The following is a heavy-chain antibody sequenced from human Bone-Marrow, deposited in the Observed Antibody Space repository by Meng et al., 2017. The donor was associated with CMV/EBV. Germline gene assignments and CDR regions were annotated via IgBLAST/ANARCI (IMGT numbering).Heavy chain of an antibody. CDR3: ARDLAFWSGYYTDYYYYGMDV. CDR2: IYYSGST. CDR1: GGSISSSSYY. V-gene: IGHV4-39*07. J-gene: IGHJ6*01. D-gene: IGHD3-3*01. Sequence: SETLSLTCTVSGGSISSSSYYWGWIRQPPGKGLEWIGGIYYSGSTYYNPSLKSRVTISVDTSKNQFSLKLSSVTAADTAVYYCARDLAFWSGYYTDYYYYGMDVWGQGTTVTGSS.